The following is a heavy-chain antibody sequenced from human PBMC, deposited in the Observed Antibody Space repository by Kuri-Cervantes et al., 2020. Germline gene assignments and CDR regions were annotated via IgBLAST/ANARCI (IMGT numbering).Heavy chain of an antibody. Sequence: ETLSLTCAASGFTFSSYGMHWVRQAPGGGLEWVSSISGSGNNIYYAYSVKGRLTISRDNSKNTLFLQMISLRVEDTAVYYCAVTPSAGPFVYWGQGTLVTVSS. CDR1: GFTFSSYG. CDR3: AVTPSAGPFVY. D-gene: IGHD6-19*01. V-gene: IGHV3-23*01. J-gene: IGHJ4*02. CDR2: ISGSGNNI.